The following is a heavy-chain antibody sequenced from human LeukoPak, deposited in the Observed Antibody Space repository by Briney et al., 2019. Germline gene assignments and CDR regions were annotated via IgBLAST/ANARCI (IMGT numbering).Heavy chain of an antibody. J-gene: IGHJ6*02. CDR1: GFTVGNNY. Sequence: GGSLRLSCTASGFTVGNNYMSWVRRAPGKGLEWVSVLYSRGDPYYADSVKGRFTISRDSSKNTLYLQMNSLRAEDTAVYYCTGYTHKGVWGQGTAVTVSS. CDR3: TGYTHKGV. V-gene: IGHV3-66*01. CDR2: LYSRGDP.